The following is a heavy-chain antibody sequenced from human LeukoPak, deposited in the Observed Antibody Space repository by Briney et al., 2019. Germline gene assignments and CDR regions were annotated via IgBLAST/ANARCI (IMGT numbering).Heavy chain of an antibody. Sequence: GGSLRLSSAASGFTFSSYAMSWVRQAPGKGLEWVSAISGSGGSTYYADSVKGRFTISRDNSKNTLYLQMNSLRAEDTAVYYCAKDRGYCSSTSCYGIMDYWGQGTLVTVSS. CDR2: ISGSGGST. D-gene: IGHD2-2*01. CDR1: GFTFSSYA. V-gene: IGHV3-23*01. CDR3: AKDRGYCSSTSCYGIMDY. J-gene: IGHJ4*02.